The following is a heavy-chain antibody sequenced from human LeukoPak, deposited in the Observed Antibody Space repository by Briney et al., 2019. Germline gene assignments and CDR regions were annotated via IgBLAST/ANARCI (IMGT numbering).Heavy chain of an antibody. CDR2: IYTSGST. CDR1: GGSISSYY. D-gene: IGHD5-12*01. V-gene: IGHV4-4*07. Sequence: SETLSLTCTVSGGSISSYYWSWIRQPAGKGLEWIGRIYTSGSTNYNPSLKSRVTMSVDTPKNQFSLKLSSVTAADTAVYYCARDGGYSGYDLEAFDIWGQGTMVTVSS. CDR3: ARDGGYSGYDLEAFDI. J-gene: IGHJ3*02.